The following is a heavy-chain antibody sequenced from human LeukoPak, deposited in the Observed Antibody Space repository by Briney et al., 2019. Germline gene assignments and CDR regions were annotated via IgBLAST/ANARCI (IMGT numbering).Heavy chain of an antibody. CDR1: GFIFSNYA. V-gene: IGHV3-30-3*01. D-gene: IGHD3-22*01. CDR2: ISFDGSNK. J-gene: IGHJ4*02. CDR3: ARDHDSGAFDY. Sequence: GGSLRLSCVASGFIFSNYAMHWVRQAPGKGLEWLAVISFDGSNKYYADSVKGRFTISRDNSKNTLSLQMNSLRAEYTAVYYCARDHDSGAFDYWGQGTLVTVSS.